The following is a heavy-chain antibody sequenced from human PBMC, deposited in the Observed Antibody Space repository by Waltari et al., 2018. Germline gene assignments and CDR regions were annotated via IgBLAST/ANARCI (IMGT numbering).Heavy chain of an antibody. V-gene: IGHV4-4*02. Sequence: QVQLQESGPGLVKPSGTLSLTCAVSGGSISSTTWWPWVRQPPGKGLEWIGEISHTGSTDYNLSLKSRVTISVDNSKNQFSLKLNSVTAADTAVYYCARARYFGSLFAWFDPWGQGTLVNVSS. J-gene: IGHJ5*02. CDR3: ARARYFGSLFAWFDP. CDR1: GGSISSTTW. D-gene: IGHD1-20*01. CDR2: ISHTGST.